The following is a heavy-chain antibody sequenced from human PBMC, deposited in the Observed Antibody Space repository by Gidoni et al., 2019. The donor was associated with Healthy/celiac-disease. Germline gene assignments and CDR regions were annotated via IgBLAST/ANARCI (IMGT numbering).Heavy chain of an antibody. Sequence: QVQLQQWGAGLLKPSETLSLTCAVYGGSFRGYYWSWTRQPPGKGLEWIGEINHSGSTNYNPSLKGRVTISVDTSKNQFSLKLSSVTAADTAVYYCARGGIAARPHSGLNAFDIWGQGTMVTVSS. J-gene: IGHJ3*02. D-gene: IGHD6-6*01. CDR3: ARGGIAARPHSGLNAFDI. CDR1: GGSFRGYY. V-gene: IGHV4-34*01. CDR2: INHSGST.